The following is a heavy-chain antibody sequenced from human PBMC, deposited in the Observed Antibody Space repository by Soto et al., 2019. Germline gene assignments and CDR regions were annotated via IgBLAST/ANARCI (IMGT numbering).Heavy chain of an antibody. CDR1: GFTFRSYV. D-gene: IGHD6-6*01. CDR3: ARGPYSSSSVFHSDYGMDV. CDR2: IKQDGSEK. V-gene: IGHV3-7*01. J-gene: IGHJ6*02. Sequence: GLSCAASGFTFRSYVMSWVRQAPGKGLEWVANIKQDGSEKYYVDSVKGRFTISRDNAKNSLHLHMNSLRAEDTAVYYCARGPYSSSSVFHSDYGMDVWGQGTTVSVS.